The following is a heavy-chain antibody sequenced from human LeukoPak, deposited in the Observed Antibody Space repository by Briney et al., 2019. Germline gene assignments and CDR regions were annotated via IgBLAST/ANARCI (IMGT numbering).Heavy chain of an antibody. CDR1: GFTFSDYD. CDR2: IRGNGDTT. D-gene: IGHD3-22*01. J-gene: IGHJ4*02. V-gene: IGHV3-23*01. Sequence: GGSLRLSCVASGFTFSDYDMNWVRQAPMKGLEWISAIRGNGDTTYYADSVKGRFAISRDNSKNTLYLQMNSLRAEDTAVYYCAKVWSKYYGSSDTDDWGQGTLVTVSS. CDR3: AKVWSKYYGSSDTDD.